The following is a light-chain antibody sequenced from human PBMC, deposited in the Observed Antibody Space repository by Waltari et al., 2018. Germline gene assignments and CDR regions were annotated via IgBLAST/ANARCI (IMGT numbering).Light chain of an antibody. CDR1: QNVSIF. CDR3: QQRSIWPPIT. Sequence: EIVLTQSPATLSVSPGERATVSCRDSQNVSIFLAWYQHKPGQAPRLIIYDVDNIATGIPPRFSGSGSGTDFTLTISRFESEDSAVYSCQQRSIWPPITFGQGTRLEIK. J-gene: IGKJ5*01. CDR2: DVD. V-gene: IGKV3-11*01.